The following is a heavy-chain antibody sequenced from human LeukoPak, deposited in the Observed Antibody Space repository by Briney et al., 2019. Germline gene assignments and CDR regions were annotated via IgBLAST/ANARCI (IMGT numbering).Heavy chain of an antibody. Sequence: PGGSPRLSRTASGFIVTNNYINWVRQAPGKGLEWVSLVYSGGSTYYADSVKGRFTISRDNSKNMVYLQMNSLRAEDTAMYYCARDPPAVLIDTYGWDQGTLVTVSS. CDR3: ARDPPAVLIDTYG. CDR2: VYSGGST. V-gene: IGHV3-66*01. D-gene: IGHD2-8*01. J-gene: IGHJ4*02. CDR1: GFIVTNNY.